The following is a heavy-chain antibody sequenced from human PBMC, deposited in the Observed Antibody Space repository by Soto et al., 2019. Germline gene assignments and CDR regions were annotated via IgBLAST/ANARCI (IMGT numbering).Heavy chain of an antibody. V-gene: IGHV4-59*10. D-gene: IGHD4-17*01. CDR3: ARSSGDDFFYYGMDV. Sequence: SETLSLTCSVSGASITSHYWNWIRQSAGEGLQWIGRVYARGATNYNPSLKSRVTISGDTSKNQCALKLTSVTAVDTAVYYCARSSGDDFFYYGMDVWGHGTTVTVSS. J-gene: IGHJ6*02. CDR2: VYARGAT. CDR1: GASITSHY.